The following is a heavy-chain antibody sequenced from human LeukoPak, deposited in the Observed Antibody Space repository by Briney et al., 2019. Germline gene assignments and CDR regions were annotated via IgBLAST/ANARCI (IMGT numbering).Heavy chain of an antibody. V-gene: IGHV3-30-3*01. CDR1: GFTFNNYA. J-gene: IGHJ6*02. D-gene: IGHD2-21*02. CDR2: ISFDGDNK. CDR3: ARGYCGGACLGLVRPYYYYGMDV. Sequence: PGRSLRLSCAASGFTFNNYAIHCVRQAPGKGLEWVAVISFDGDNKYYADSVKGRFTISRDNHKNTLYLQMKNLRPEDTAVYYCARGYCGGACLGLVRPYYYYGMDVWGQGTTVTVSS.